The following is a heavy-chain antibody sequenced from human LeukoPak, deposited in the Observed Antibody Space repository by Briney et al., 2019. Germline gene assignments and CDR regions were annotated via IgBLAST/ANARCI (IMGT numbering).Heavy chain of an antibody. J-gene: IGHJ4*02. V-gene: IGHV1-46*01. CDR2: INPSGGST. CDR3: ARSLGGENCGGDCSHVGLFDY. Sequence: ASVKVSCKASGYTFTSYYMHWVRQAPGQGLEWMGIINPSGGSTSYAQKFQGRVTMTRDTSTSTVSMELSSLRSEDPAVYYCARSLGGENCGGDCSHVGLFDYWGQGALVTVSS. D-gene: IGHD2-21*02. CDR1: GYTFTSYY.